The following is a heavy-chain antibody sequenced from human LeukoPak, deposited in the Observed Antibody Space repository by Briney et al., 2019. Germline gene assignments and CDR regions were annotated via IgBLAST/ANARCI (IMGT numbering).Heavy chain of an antibody. V-gene: IGHV4-34*01. CDR3: ARGVPALVAATHRAFWFDP. Sequence: SETLSLTCAVYGGSFSGYYWSWIRQPPGMGLGWIGEINHSGSTNYNPSLKSRVTISVDTSKNQFSLKLSSVTAADTAVYYCARGVPALVAATHRAFWFDPWGQGTLVTVSS. D-gene: IGHD2-15*01. J-gene: IGHJ5*02. CDR2: INHSGST. CDR1: GGSFSGYY.